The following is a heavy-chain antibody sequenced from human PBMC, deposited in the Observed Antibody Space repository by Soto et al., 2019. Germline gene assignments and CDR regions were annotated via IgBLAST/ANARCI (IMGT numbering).Heavy chain of an antibody. D-gene: IGHD1-26*01. CDR3: ARRGATTINNWFDP. CDR1: GGSISSSSYY. Sequence: SETLSLTCTVSGGSISSSSYYWGWIRQPPGKGLEWIGSIYYSGSTYYNPSLKSRVTISVDTSKNQFSLKLSSVTAADTAVYYRARRGATTINNWFDPWGQGTLVTVSS. V-gene: IGHV4-39*01. J-gene: IGHJ5*02. CDR2: IYYSGST.